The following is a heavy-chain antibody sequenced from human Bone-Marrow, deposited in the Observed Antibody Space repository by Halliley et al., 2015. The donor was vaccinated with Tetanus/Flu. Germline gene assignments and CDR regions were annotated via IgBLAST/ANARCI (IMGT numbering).Heavy chain of an antibody. V-gene: IGHV3-11*03. CDR3: ARIYADPIYFDT. Sequence: WVSYIRSIGPFTHYADSGKGRFTISRDNAKNALYLHMNSLRAEDTGVYYCARIYADPIYFDTWGQGTLVTVSS. CDR2: IRSIGPFT. D-gene: IGHD3-9*01. J-gene: IGHJ4*02.